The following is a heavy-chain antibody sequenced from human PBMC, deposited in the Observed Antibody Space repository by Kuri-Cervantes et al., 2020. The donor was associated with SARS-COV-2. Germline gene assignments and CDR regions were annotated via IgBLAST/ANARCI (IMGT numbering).Heavy chain of an antibody. CDR3: ARSFRYCSGGSCYDYYYGMDV. V-gene: IGHV3-30*14. Sequence: GGSLRLSCAASGFTFSIYAMHWVRQAPGKGLEWVAVISYDGSNKYYADSVKGRFTISRDNSKNTLYLQMNSLRAEDTAVYYCARSFRYCSGGSCYDYYYGMDVWGQGTTVTVSS. J-gene: IGHJ6*02. CDR1: GFTFSIYA. D-gene: IGHD2-15*01. CDR2: ISYDGSNK.